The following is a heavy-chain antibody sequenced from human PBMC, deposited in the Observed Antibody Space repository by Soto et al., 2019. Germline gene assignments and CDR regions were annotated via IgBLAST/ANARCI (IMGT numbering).Heavy chain of an antibody. D-gene: IGHD5-12*01. Sequence: QVQLVESGGGVAQPGRSLRLSCTASGFTFSNYAIHWVRQAPGKGLEWVALISYDGRDEYYADSVKGRFTISRDNSKNTLYLQMNSLRAEDTGMFYCARDSRTDGYKYDYFDYWGQGTLVTVSS. J-gene: IGHJ4*02. CDR2: ISYDGRDE. CDR1: GFTFSNYA. V-gene: IGHV3-30*04. CDR3: ARDSRTDGYKYDYFDY.